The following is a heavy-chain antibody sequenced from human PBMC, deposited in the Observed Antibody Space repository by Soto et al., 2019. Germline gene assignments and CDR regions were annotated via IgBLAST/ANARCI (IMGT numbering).Heavy chain of an antibody. D-gene: IGHD3-3*01. V-gene: IGHV1-8*01. CDR3: ARGITIFGVVHYYYYGMDV. J-gene: IGHJ6*02. Sequence: GASVNVSCKSSGYTFTSYHSNWVRQTTGQGLEWMGWMNPNSGNTGYAQKFQGRVTMTRNTSISTAYMELSSLRSEDTAVYYCARGITIFGVVHYYYYGMDVWGQGTTVTV. CDR2: MNPNSGNT. CDR1: GYTFTSYH.